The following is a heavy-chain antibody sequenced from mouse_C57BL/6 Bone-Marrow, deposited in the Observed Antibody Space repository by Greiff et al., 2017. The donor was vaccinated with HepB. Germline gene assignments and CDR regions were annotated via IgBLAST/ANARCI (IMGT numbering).Heavy chain of an antibody. CDR3: ARERYYDGYFDV. D-gene: IGHD2-4*01. CDR1: GYSFTDYN. J-gene: IGHJ1*03. Sequence: VHVKQSGPELVKPGASVKISCKASGYSFTDYNMNWVKQSNGKSLEWIGVINPNYGTTSYNQKFKGKATLTVDQSSSTAYMQLNSLTSEDSAVYYCARERYYDGYFDVWGTGTTVTVSS. CDR2: INPNYGTT. V-gene: IGHV1-39*01.